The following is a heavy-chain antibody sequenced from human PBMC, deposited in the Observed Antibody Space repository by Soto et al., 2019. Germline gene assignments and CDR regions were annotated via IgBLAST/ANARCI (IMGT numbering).Heavy chain of an antibody. J-gene: IGHJ4*02. CDR3: ARASAAATSWLVY. CDR1: GYSFPGYY. D-gene: IGHD2-15*01. Sequence: ASVKVSCKASGYSFPGYYIHWVRQAPGQGLEWMGWLNPNSGGSNTAQKSQGRVTMTRDSSISTVHLEVSKLRSDDTALYYCARASAAATSWLVYWGQGTLVTVSS. V-gene: IGHV1-2*02. CDR2: LNPNSGGS.